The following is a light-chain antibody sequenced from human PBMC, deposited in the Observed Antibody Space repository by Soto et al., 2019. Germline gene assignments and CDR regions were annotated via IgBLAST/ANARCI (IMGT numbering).Light chain of an antibody. Sequence: DILMNQSPSSLSSSVGDRVTITCRASQSISNYLNWYQQKPGKAPNLLIYAASTLQSGVPSRFSGGGSGTDFTLTISSLQPEDFATHYCQQSYNIPRTFGQGTRLE. CDR1: QSISNY. CDR2: AAS. J-gene: IGKJ5*01. V-gene: IGKV1-39*01. CDR3: QQSYNIPRT.